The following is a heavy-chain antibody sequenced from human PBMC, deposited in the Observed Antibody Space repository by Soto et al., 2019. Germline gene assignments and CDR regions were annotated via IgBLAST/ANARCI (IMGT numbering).Heavy chain of an antibody. V-gene: IGHV1-18*01. J-gene: IGHJ4*02. Sequence: QVQLVQSGAEVKKPGASVKVSCKASGYTFTSYGISWVRQAPGQGLEWMGWISAYNGNTNYAQKLQGRVTMTTDTSTSXXYXEXMSLRSDDTAVYYCARDRGNDYVWGSYRYTRPYFDYWGQGTLVTVSS. CDR2: ISAYNGNT. CDR1: GYTFTSYG. CDR3: ARDRGNDYVWGSYRYTRPYFDY. D-gene: IGHD3-16*02.